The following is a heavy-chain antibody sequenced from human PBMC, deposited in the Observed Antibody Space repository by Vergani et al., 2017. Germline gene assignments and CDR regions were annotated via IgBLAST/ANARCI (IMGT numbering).Heavy chain of an antibody. V-gene: IGHV3-23*01. Sequence: EVQLLQSEGAVVQPGGSLRLSCVASGFTFSSHAMSWVRQGHGQGLEWVSSIKNTGDSTHYADSVKGRFTIFRDNSKNTLYLQMNSLRAEDTAVYYCAKLPSGRIVGPLYYFDSWGQGTLVTVSS. D-gene: IGHD1-26*01. CDR1: GFTFSSHA. CDR2: IKNTGDST. J-gene: IGHJ4*02. CDR3: AKLPSGRIVGPLYYFDS.